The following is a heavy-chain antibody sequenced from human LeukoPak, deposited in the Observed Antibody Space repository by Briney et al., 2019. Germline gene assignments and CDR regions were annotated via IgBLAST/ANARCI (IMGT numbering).Heavy chain of an antibody. J-gene: IGHJ4*02. CDR2: TLYRSKCYN. CDR1: GDIVSSNTAA. Sequence: SQTLSLTCAISGDIVSSNTAAWNWIRQSPSRGLEWLGRTLYRSKCYNDYALSVKSRISINPDTSKNQFSLQLNFVTPEDTAVYYCAREVAGTYAFDYWGQGTLVTVSS. CDR3: AREVAGTYAFDY. V-gene: IGHV6-1*01. D-gene: IGHD6-19*01.